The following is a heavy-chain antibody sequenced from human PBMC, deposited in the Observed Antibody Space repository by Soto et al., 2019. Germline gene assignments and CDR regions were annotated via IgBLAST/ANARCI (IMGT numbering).Heavy chain of an antibody. Sequence: EVQLVESGGGLVQPGGSLRLSCSASGFTFRSYAMHWVRQAPGKGLEYVSGISSNGGSTYYGDSVKGRFTVSRDNSQNTLDLQRTSLRGEDTAVVYWVRGRQWVASSFDYWGQGTLVTVSS. CDR2: ISSNGGST. CDR3: VRGRQWVASSFDY. J-gene: IGHJ4*02. D-gene: IGHD6-19*01. CDR1: GFTFRSYA. V-gene: IGHV3-64D*08.